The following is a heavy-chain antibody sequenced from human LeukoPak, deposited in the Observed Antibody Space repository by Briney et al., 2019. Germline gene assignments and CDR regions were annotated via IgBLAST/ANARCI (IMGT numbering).Heavy chain of an antibody. J-gene: IGHJ4*02. D-gene: IGHD5-24*01. CDR3: AREGIGRWLQFCDY. CDR1: GGSISSYY. V-gene: IGHV4-4*07. CDR2: IYTSGST. Sequence: SETLSLTCTVSGGSISSYYWCWIRQPAGKGLEWIGRIYTSGSTNYNPSLKSRVTMSVDTSKNQFSLKLSSVTAADTAVYYCAREGIGRWLQFCDYWGQGTLVTVSS.